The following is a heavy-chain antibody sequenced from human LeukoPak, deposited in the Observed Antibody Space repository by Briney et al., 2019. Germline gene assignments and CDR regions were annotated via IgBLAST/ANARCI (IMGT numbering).Heavy chain of an antibody. J-gene: IGHJ5*02. CDR2: IYTSGST. Sequence: ASETLSLTCTVSGGSISSYYWSWIRQPAGKGLEWIGRIYTSGSTNYNPSLKSRVTMSVDTSKNQFSLKLSSVTAADTAVYYCARGYAGDCSGGSCYSWFDPWGQGTLVTVSS. D-gene: IGHD2-15*01. CDR3: ARGYAGDCSGGSCYSWFDP. CDR1: GGSISSYY. V-gene: IGHV4-4*07.